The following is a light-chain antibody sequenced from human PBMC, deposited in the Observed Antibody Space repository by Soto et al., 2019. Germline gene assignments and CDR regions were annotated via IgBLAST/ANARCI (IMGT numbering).Light chain of an antibody. V-gene: IGLV2-11*01. Sequence: QSALTQPRSVSGSPGQSVTISCTGTSSDVGGHNFVSWYQQLPGKAPKLMIYDVTKRPSGVPDRFSGSKSGNTASLTISGLQAEDEADYYCAAWDDRLSGLVFGRGTKLTVL. CDR1: SSDVGGHNF. CDR2: DVT. CDR3: AAWDDRLSGLV. J-gene: IGLJ2*01.